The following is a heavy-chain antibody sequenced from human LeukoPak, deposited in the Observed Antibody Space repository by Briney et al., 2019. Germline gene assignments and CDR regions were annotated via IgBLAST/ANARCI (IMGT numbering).Heavy chain of an antibody. D-gene: IGHD3-3*02. CDR3: ARDRLAETENNWFDP. J-gene: IGHJ5*02. CDR2: ISYDGTNK. V-gene: IGHV3-30*09. Sequence: GRSLRLSCAASGFTFSSYAMHWVRQAPGKGLEWVTVISYDGTNKYYADSVKGRFAISRDNSKNTLYLQMNSLRVEDRAVYYCARDRLAETENNWFDPWAKEPLVPV. CDR1: GFTFSSYA.